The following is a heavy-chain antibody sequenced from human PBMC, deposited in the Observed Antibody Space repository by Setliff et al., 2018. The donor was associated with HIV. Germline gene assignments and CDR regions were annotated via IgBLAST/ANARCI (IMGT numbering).Heavy chain of an antibody. CDR1: GYSFNTYA. CDR3: AREIFPQGIVVVFDAFDI. CDR2: INPNSGGT. J-gene: IGHJ3*02. Sequence: ASVKVSCKTSGYSFNTYAISWVRQAPGQGLEWMGWINPNSGGTNYAQKFQGRVTMTRDTSISTAYMELSRLRSDDTAVYYCAREIFPQGIVVVFDAFDIWGQGTMVTVSS. V-gene: IGHV1-2*02. D-gene: IGHD3-22*01.